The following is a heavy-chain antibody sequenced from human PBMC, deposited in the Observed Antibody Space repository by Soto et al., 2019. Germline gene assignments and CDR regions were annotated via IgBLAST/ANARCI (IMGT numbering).Heavy chain of an antibody. D-gene: IGHD3-9*01. V-gene: IGHV1-3*01. J-gene: IGHJ6*02. CDR2: INAGNGNT. CDR1: GDSFTSYA. Sequence: ASVKPSCKACGDSFTSYAMHWVRQAPKQRLEWMGWINAGNGNTKYSQKFQGRVTITRDTSASTAYMELSSLRSEDTAVYYCARDGKSDWSLRYYYGMDVWGQGTTVTVSS. CDR3: ARDGKSDWSLRYYYGMDV.